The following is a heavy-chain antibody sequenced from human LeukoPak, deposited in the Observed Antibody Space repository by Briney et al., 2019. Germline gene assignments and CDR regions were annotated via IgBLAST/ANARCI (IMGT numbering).Heavy chain of an antibody. V-gene: IGHV5-51*01. D-gene: IGHD3-22*01. CDR3: ARQLNYYDSGGYSRDRFFDL. CDR1: GYSFSSYW. J-gene: IGHJ2*01. Sequence: RGESLKISCKGTGYSFSSYWIGWVREMPGKGLEWMGIIYPGDFDTRYSPSFQGQVTISADKSTNTAYLQWDSLKASDTAMYYCARQLNYYDSGGYSRDRFFDLWGRGTLVTVSS. CDR2: IYPGDFDT.